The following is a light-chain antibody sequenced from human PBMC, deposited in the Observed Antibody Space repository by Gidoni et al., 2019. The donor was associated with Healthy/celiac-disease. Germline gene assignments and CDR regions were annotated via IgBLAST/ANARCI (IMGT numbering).Light chain of an antibody. V-gene: IGKV1-39*01. J-gene: IGKJ2*01. CDR3: QQSYSTPMYT. Sequence: DIQMTQSPSSLSASVGDRFTITCRASQSISSYLNWYQQKPGKAPKLLIYAASSLPSGVPSRFSGSGSGTDFTLTISSLQPEDFATYYCQQSYSTPMYTFGQGTKLEIK. CDR2: AAS. CDR1: QSISSY.